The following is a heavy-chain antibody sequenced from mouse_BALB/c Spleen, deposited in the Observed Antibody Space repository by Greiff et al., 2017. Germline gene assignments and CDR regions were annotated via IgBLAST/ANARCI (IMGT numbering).Heavy chain of an antibody. Sequence: VMLVESGPGLVAPSQSLSITCTVSGFSLTSYGVHWVRQPPGKGLEWLGVIWAGGSTNYNSALMSRLSISKDNSKSQVFLKMNSLQTDDTAMYYCARDKYGNYDYFDYWGQGTTLTVSS. CDR1: GFSLTSYG. CDR2: IWAGGST. D-gene: IGHD2-10*02. J-gene: IGHJ2*01. CDR3: ARDKYGNYDYFDY. V-gene: IGHV2-9*02.